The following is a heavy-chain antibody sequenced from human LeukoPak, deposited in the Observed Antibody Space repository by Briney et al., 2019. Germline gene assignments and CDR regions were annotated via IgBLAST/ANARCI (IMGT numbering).Heavy chain of an antibody. D-gene: IGHD3-10*02. CDR1: GGSISSHY. Sequence: SETLSLTCTVSGGSISSHYWSWIRQPPGKGLEWIGYIYYSGSTNYNPSLKSRVTISVDTSKNQFSLKLSSVTAADTAVYYCARAWTITMLASWGQGTLVTVSS. J-gene: IGHJ4*02. CDR2: IYYSGST. V-gene: IGHV4-59*11. CDR3: ARAWTITMLAS.